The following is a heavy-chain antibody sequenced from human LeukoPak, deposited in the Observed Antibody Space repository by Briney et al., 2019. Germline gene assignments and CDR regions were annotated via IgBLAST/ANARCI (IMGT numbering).Heavy chain of an antibody. CDR1: GGSISSSSYY. CDR3: ARPMVRGVITAPGY. J-gene: IGHJ4*02. D-gene: IGHD3-10*01. Sequence: SETLSLTCTVSGGSISSSSYYWCWIRQPPGKGLEWIGSIYYSGSTYYNPSLKSRVTISVDTSKNQFSLKLSSVTAADTAVYYCARPMVRGVITAPGYWGQGTLVTVSS. V-gene: IGHV4-39*01. CDR2: IYYSGST.